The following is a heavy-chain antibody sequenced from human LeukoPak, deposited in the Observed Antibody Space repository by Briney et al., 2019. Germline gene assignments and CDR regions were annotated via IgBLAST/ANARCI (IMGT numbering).Heavy chain of an antibody. Sequence: SETLSLTCTVSGGSISSSSYYWGWIRQPPGKGLEWIWSIYYSGSTYYNPSLKSRVTISVDTSKNQFSQKLSSVTAADTAVYYCARPPDCSSTSCFAEYFQHWGQGTLVTVSS. V-gene: IGHV4-39*01. D-gene: IGHD2-2*01. CDR1: GGSISSSSYY. J-gene: IGHJ1*01. CDR3: ARPPDCSSTSCFAEYFQH. CDR2: IYYSGST.